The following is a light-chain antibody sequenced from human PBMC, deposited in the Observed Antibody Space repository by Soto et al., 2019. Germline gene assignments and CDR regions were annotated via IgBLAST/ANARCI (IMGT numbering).Light chain of an antibody. V-gene: IGKV1-6*01. CDR2: AAS. CDR3: LQDYNYPRT. J-gene: IGKJ1*01. CDR1: QAIRND. Sequence: AIQMTQSPSSLSTSVGNRVTITCRASQAIRNDLGWYQKEPGKAPKLLIYAASILQSGVPSRFIGRGYGTDFTLTISSLQPEDIATYYCLQDYNYPRTFGQGTKVDIK.